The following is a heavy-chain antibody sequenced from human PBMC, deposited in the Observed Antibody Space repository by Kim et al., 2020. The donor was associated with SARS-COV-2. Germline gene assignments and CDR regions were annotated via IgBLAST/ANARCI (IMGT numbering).Heavy chain of an antibody. CDR2: IYYRGST. CDR3: ARDLREQWLTPYYYYYGMDV. D-gene: IGHD6-19*01. J-gene: IGHJ6*02. V-gene: IGHV4-39*07. Sequence: SETLSLTSTVSGGSISSSSYYWGWLPQPRGKGLEWIGRIYYRGSTYYNPSLKSRVTISVDTSKNQFSLKLSSVTAADTAVYYCARDLREQWLTPYYYYYGMDVLGQGTTVTVSS. CDR1: GGSISSSSYY.